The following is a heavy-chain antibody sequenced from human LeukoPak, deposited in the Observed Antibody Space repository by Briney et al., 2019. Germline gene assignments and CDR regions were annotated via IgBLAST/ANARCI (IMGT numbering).Heavy chain of an antibody. V-gene: IGHV1-18*01. D-gene: IGHD2-15*01. J-gene: IGHJ4*02. Sequence: ASVKVSCKASGYTFTSYGISWVRQAPGQGLEWMGWISAYNGNTNYAQKFQGRVTMTRDTSISTAYMELSRLRSDDTAVYYCARGGKVWGYLVYWGQGTLVTVSS. CDR1: GYTFTSYG. CDR2: ISAYNGNT. CDR3: ARGGKVWGYLVY.